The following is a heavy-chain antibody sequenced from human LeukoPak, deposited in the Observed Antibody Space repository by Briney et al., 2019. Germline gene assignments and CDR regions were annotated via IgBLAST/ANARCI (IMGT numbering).Heavy chain of an antibody. CDR2: ISSSSSYI. CDR3: AREARHMITFGGVIVTPIDY. D-gene: IGHD3-16*02. V-gene: IGHV3-21*01. CDR1: GFTFSSYS. J-gene: IGHJ4*02. Sequence: GGSLRLSCAASGFTFSSYSMNWVRQAPGKGLEWVSSISSSSSYIYYADSVKGRFTISRDNAKNSLYLQMNSLRAEDTAVYYCAREARHMITFGGVIVTPIDYWGQGTLVTVSS.